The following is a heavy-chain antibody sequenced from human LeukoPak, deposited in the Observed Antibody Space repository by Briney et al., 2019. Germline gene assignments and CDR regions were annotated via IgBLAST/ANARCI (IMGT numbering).Heavy chain of an antibody. CDR1: GFTFSSYS. D-gene: IGHD6-19*01. CDR2: ISSSSSYI. J-gene: IGHJ4*02. CDR3: ARAITPNEGSGHIRGFDY. V-gene: IGHV3-21*01. Sequence: MSGGSLRLSCAASGFTFSSYSMNWVRQAPGKGLEWVSSISSSSSYIYYADSVKGRFTISRDNAKNSLYLQMNSLRAEDTAVYYCARAITPNEGSGHIRGFDYWGQGTLVTVSS.